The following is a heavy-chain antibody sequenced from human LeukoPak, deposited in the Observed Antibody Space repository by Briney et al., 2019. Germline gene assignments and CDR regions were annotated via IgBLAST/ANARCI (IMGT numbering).Heavy chain of an antibody. CDR2: IIVGSGNT. D-gene: IGHD5-24*01. V-gene: IGHV1-58*02. J-gene: IGHJ4*02. CDR1: GFDFVTSV. Sequence: SVKVSCKTSGFDFVTSVIHWVRQARGQRLEWIGEIIVGSGNTKYGEKFQERATISRDMSTSTVYVELTSLRAEDTAVYYCARARASYNPFDYWGQGTLVTVSS. CDR3: ARARASYNPFDY.